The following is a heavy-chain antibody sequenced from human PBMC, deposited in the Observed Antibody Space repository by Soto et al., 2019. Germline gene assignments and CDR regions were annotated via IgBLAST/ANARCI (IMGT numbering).Heavy chain of an antibody. V-gene: IGHV4-59*01. CDR1: GGSISSYY. CDR3: VSTYSSGWEFDY. J-gene: IGHJ4*02. Sequence: PSETLSLTCTVSGGSISSYYWSWIRQPPGKGLEWIGYIYYSGSTNYNPSLKSRVTISVDTSKNQFSLKLSSVTAADTAVYYCVSTYSSGWEFDYWGQGILVTVS. CDR2: IYYSGST. D-gene: IGHD6-19*01.